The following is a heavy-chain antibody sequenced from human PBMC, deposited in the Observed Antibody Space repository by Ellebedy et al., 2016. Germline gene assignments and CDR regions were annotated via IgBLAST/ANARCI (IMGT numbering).Heavy chain of an antibody. CDR1: GFTFSIAG. Sequence: GGSLRLSXGASGFTFSIAGMTWVRQAPGKGLEWVATIDFTGAGTYYADSVKGRFIISRDNTKNLVFLQMNSLGVEDTAVYYCARDGSEWSRDYWGQGTLVTVSS. CDR2: IDFTGAGT. D-gene: IGHD3-3*01. J-gene: IGHJ4*02. V-gene: IGHV3-21*06. CDR3: ARDGSEWSRDY.